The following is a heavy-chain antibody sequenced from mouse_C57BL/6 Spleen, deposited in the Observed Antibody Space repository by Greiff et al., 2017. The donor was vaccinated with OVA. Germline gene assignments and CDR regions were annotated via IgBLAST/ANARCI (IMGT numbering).Heavy chain of an antibody. Sequence: VKLMESEGGLVQPGSSMKLSCTASGFTFSDYYMAWVRQVPEKGLEWVANINYDGSSTYYLDSLKSRFIISRDNAKNILYLQMSSLKSEDTATYYGAREPYYGSSPWYFDVWGTGTTVTVAS. CDR2: INYDGSST. J-gene: IGHJ1*03. V-gene: IGHV5-16*01. CDR3: AREPYYGSSPWYFDV. CDR1: GFTFSDYY. D-gene: IGHD1-1*01.